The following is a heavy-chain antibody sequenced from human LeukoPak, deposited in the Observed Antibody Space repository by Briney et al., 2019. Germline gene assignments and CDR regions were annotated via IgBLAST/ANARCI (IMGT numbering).Heavy chain of an antibody. CDR1: GFTFSTYE. D-gene: IGHD3-22*01. CDR3: AREYYYDSSGYYSQYFDY. Sequence: GGSLRLSCAASGFTFSTYEINWVRQAPGKGLEWLSHISTSGSSIHYADSVKGRFTISRDNAKNSLYLQMNSLRAEDTALYYCAREYYYDSSGYYSQYFDYWGQGTLVTVSS. J-gene: IGHJ4*02. CDR2: ISTSGSSI. V-gene: IGHV3-48*03.